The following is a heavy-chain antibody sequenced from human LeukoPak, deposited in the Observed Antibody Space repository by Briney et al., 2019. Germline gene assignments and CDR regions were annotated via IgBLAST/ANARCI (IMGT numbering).Heavy chain of an antibody. V-gene: IGHV1-24*01. CDR3: ATLDFYYDTSGRPLLPD. D-gene: IGHD3-22*01. CDR1: GYSVNELS. Sequence: AASVKVSCKVSGYSVNELSMHWVRQAPGLGLEWMGGFNREDDAPVYAQQFQGRVTMTEDTSTDTAYMELSSLRSEDTALYYCATLDFYYDTSGRPLLPDWGQGTLVTVSS. CDR2: FNREDDAP. J-gene: IGHJ4*02.